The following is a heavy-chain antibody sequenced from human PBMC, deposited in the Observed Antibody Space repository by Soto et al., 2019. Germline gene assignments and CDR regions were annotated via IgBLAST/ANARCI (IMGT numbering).Heavy chain of an antibody. V-gene: IGHV3-21*01. CDR2: INSGSSYR. CDR3: VGLPQWLGGDETFDL. D-gene: IGHD6-19*01. J-gene: IGHJ3*01. Sequence: DVQVVESGGGLVKPGGSLRLTCAGSGFIFSTYSMNWVRQAPGKGLEWVSSINSGSSYRYYADSVKGRFTISRDNAKESLWLQMDSLAAEDTAIYYLVGLPQWLGGDETFDLWGQGTMVTVSS. CDR1: GFIFSTYS.